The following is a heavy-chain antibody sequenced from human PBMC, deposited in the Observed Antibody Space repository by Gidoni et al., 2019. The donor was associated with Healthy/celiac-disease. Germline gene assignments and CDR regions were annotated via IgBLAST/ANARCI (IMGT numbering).Heavy chain of an antibody. CDR2: IYYSGST. D-gene: IGHD2-2*02. J-gene: IGHJ5*02. CDR1: GGSISSGGDY. CDR3: ARGPIIVVVPAAIMGAWFDP. Sequence: QVQLQESGPGRVKPSQTLSLTCTVSGGSISSGGDYWSWIRQHPGKGLEWIGYIYYSGSTYYNPSLKSRVTISVDTSKNQFSLKLSSVTAADTAVYYCARGPIIVVVPAAIMGAWFDPWGQGTLVTVSS. V-gene: IGHV4-31*03.